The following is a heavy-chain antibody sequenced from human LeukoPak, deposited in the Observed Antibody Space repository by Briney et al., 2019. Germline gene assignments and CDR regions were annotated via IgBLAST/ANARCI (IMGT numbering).Heavy chain of an antibody. D-gene: IGHD2-21*01. Sequence: PGGSLRLSCAASGFIVSSNYMSWVRQAPGKGLEWVSVISSGGNTYYADSVKGRFTISRDISKNTLYLQMNGLRAEDTAVYYCAREVRGDYFDYWGQGTLVTVSS. CDR1: GFIVSSNY. J-gene: IGHJ4*02. CDR3: AREVRGDYFDY. CDR2: ISSGGNT. V-gene: IGHV3-53*01.